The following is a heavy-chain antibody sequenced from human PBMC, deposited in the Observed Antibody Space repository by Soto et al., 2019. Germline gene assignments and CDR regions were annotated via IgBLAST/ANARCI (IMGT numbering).Heavy chain of an antibody. J-gene: IGHJ3*02. D-gene: IGHD1-20*01. CDR2: INPNSSST. CDR3: ARVVTGTDDAFDI. Sequence: GASVKVSCKASGYTFTGYYVHWVRQAPGQGLEWIGWINPNSSSTNYAQKLQGWVTMTRNTSISTAYMELSRLRSDDTAVYCSARVVTGTDDAFDIWGQGTMVTVSS. V-gene: IGHV1-2*04. CDR1: GYTFTGYY.